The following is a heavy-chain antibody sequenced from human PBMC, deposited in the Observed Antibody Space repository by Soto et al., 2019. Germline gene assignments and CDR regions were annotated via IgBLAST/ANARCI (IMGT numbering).Heavy chain of an antibody. J-gene: IGHJ4*02. D-gene: IGHD3-16*01. CDR1: GFTFSSYW. CDR2: INSDGSST. CDR3: ARGRGSDADS. Sequence: EVQLVESGGGLVQPGGSLRLSCAASGFTFSSYWMHWVRQAPGKGLVWVSRINSDGSSTDYADSVKGRFTISRDNSKNTLYLQMNRLRAEDTAVDYCARGRGSDADSWGKGTLVTVSS. V-gene: IGHV3-74*01.